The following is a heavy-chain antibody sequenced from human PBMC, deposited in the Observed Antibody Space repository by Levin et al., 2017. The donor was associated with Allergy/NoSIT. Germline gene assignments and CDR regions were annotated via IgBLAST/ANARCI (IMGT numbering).Heavy chain of an antibody. Sequence: GGSLRLSCAASGFSFSSYWMHWIRQAPGKGLVCVSLIITDETNTHYADSVKGRFTISRDNAKNMLYLQMNSLRVEDTAMYYCVTGKVSAFEIWGQGTMVTVSS. J-gene: IGHJ3*02. CDR1: GFSFSSYW. CDR2: IITDETNT. CDR3: VTGKVSAFEI. V-gene: IGHV3-74*01.